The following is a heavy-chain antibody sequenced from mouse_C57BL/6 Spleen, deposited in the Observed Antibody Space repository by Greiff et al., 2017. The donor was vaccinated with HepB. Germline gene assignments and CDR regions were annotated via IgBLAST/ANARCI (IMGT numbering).Heavy chain of an antibody. CDR2: IYPRSGNT. J-gene: IGHJ2*01. V-gene: IGHV1-81*01. D-gene: IGHD1-1*01. CDR1: GYTFTSYG. CDR3: ARLGITTVVAPYYFDY. Sequence: QVQLQQSGAELARPGASVKLSCKASGYTFTSYGISWVKQRTGQGLEWIGEIYPRSGNTYYNEKFKGKATLTADKSSSTAYMELRSLTSEDSAVYFCARLGITTVVAPYYFDYWGQGTTLTVSS.